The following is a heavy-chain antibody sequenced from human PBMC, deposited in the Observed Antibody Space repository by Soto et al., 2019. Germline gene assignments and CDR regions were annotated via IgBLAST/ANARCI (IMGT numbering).Heavy chain of an antibody. D-gene: IGHD3-9*01. V-gene: IGHV4-39*01. CDR3: ARRGRLASLGMDV. J-gene: IGHJ6*02. Sequence: SETLSLTCTVSGCSISSSSYYWGWIRQPPGKGLEWIGSIYYSGSTYYNPSLKSRVTISVDTSKNQFSLKLSSVTAADTAVYYCARRGRLASLGMDVWGQGTTVTVSS. CDR1: GCSISSSSYY. CDR2: IYYSGST.